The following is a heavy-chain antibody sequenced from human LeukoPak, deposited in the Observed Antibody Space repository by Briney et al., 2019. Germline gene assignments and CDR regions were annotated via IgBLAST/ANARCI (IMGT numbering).Heavy chain of an antibody. D-gene: IGHD1-26*01. CDR1: GFTFSSYW. J-gene: IGHJ3*02. V-gene: IGHV3-7*01. Sequence: QPGGSLRLSCAASGFTFSSYWMGWVRQAPGKGLEWVANIKQDGSEKYYVDSVKGRFTISRDNAKNSLYLQMNSLRAEDTAVYYCARVGAPDAFDIWGQGTTVTVSS. CDR2: IKQDGSEK. CDR3: ARVGAPDAFDI.